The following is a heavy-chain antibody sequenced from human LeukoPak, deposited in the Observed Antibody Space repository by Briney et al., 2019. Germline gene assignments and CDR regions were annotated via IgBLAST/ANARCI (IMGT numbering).Heavy chain of an antibody. D-gene: IGHD2-21*01. CDR2: ISSSSSYI. J-gene: IGHJ4*02. CDR1: GFTFSSYS. CDR3: ARDLAYCGGDCYSTLRPEHYYFDY. V-gene: IGHV3-21*01. Sequence: GGSLRLSCAASGFTFSSYSMNWVRQAPGKGLEWVSSISSSSSYIYYANSVKGRFTISRDNAKNSLYLQMNSLRAEDTAVYYCARDLAYCGGDCYSTLRPEHYYFDYWGQGTLVTVSS.